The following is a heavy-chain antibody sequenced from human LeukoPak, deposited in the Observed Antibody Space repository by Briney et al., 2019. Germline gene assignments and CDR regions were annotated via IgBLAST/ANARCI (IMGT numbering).Heavy chain of an antibody. Sequence: GGSLRLSCEASGFTFDDYGMSWVRQSTGKGLESVAAITNWNGGSTGYADSVRGRFTISRDNAKNSLYLQMNSLRAEDTALYYCARCSRSSTDCYSAFDIWGQRTKVTVSS. D-gene: IGHD2-2*02. CDR2: ITNWNGGST. CDR3: ARCSRSSTDCYSAFDI. CDR1: GFTFDDYG. J-gene: IGHJ3*02. V-gene: IGHV3-20*04.